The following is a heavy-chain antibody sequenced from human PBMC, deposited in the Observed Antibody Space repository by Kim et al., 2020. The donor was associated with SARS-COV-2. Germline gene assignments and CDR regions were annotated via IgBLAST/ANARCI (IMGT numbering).Heavy chain of an antibody. V-gene: IGHV4-59*01. D-gene: IGHD3-22*01. CDR3: AREYYYDSSGPFDH. Sequence: PPLTSRVTISVDPSKNQFSLKLTSVTAADTAMYYCAREYYYDSSGPFDHWGQGTLVTVSS. J-gene: IGHJ4*02.